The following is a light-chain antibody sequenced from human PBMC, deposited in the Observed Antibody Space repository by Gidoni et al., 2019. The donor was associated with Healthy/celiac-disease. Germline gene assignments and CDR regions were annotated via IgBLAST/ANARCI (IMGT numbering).Light chain of an antibody. CDR3: SSYAGSNNVV. CDR2: EVS. Sequence: QSALTQPPSASGSPGQSVTISCTGTSSDVGGYYYVSWYQQHPGKAPKLMIFEVSKRPSGVPDRFSGSKSGNTASLNVSGLQAEDEADYYCSSYAGSNNVVFGGGTKLTVL. CDR1: SSDVGGYYY. V-gene: IGLV2-8*01. J-gene: IGLJ2*01.